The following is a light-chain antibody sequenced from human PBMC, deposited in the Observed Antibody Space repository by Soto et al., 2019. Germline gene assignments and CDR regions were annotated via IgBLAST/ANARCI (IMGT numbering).Light chain of an antibody. J-gene: IGKJ2*01. CDR3: QQVNSYPFT. V-gene: IGKV1-13*02. CDR2: DAS. Sequence: AIQLTQSPSSLAASTGDRVTITCRASQGIASGLAWYQQKPGKAPKLLIQDASSLESGVPSRFSGSGSGTDFTLTISSLQPEDFATYHCQQVNSYPFTFGGVTKLEI. CDR1: QGIASG.